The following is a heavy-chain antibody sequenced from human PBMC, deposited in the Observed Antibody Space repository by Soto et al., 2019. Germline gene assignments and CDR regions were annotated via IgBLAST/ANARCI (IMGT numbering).Heavy chain of an antibody. Sequence: LSLTCTVSGGSISSYYWSWIRQPPGKGLEWIGHIYYSGSTSYNSSLKSRVTISVDTSKSQLSLKLSSVTAADTAVYYCARVRDCSGGTCYSWWFDPWGQGTLVTVS. V-gene: IGHV4-59*01. CDR1: GGSISSYY. CDR2: IYYSGST. J-gene: IGHJ5*02. CDR3: ARVRDCSGGTCYSWWFDP. D-gene: IGHD2-15*01.